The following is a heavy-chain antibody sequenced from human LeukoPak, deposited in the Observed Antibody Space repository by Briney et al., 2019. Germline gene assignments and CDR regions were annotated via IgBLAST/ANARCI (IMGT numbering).Heavy chain of an antibody. CDR2: ISWNSGSI. CDR3: ARDARQQLVERFDY. Sequence: GGSLRLSCAASGFTFDDYAMHWVRQAPGKGLEWVSGISWNSGSIGYADSVKGRFAISRDNAKNSLYLQMNSLRAEDTAVYYCARDARQQLVERFDYWGQGTLVTVSS. J-gene: IGHJ4*02. D-gene: IGHD6-13*01. V-gene: IGHV3-9*01. CDR1: GFTFDDYA.